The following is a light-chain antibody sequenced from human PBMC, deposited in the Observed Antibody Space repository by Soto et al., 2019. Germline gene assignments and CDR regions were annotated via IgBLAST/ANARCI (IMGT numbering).Light chain of an antibody. Sequence: EIVLSQSPATLSLSPGERATLSCRASQSVSSSYLAWYQQKPGQAPRLLIYGASSRATGIPDRYGGSGSGTDFTLTISRLEPEDFAVYYCQQYGSSPPFTFGQGPRWIS. J-gene: IGKJ1*01. CDR3: QQYGSSPPFT. V-gene: IGKV3-20*01. CDR2: GAS. CDR1: QSVSSSY.